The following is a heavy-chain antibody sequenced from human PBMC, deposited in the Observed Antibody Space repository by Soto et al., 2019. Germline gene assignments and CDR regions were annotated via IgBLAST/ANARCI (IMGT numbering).Heavy chain of an antibody. Sequence: QVQLVESGGGVVQPGRSLRLSCAASGFTFRAYGMHWVRQAPGRGLKWVALISYDGSIKYYADSVRGRFTISRDNSKNTLYLQMNSLRAEDTAVYYCANSEYSRYKNIDVWGQGTTVTVSS. D-gene: IGHD5-18*01. CDR2: ISYDGSIK. V-gene: IGHV3-30*18. J-gene: IGHJ6*02. CDR1: GFTFRAYG. CDR3: ANSEYSRYKNIDV.